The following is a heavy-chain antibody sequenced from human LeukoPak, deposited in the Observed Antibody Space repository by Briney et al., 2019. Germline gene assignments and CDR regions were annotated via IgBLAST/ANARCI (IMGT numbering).Heavy chain of an antibody. V-gene: IGHV1-2*02. CDR2: INPNSGGT. CDR3: AVRYCSSTSCYFDYYYMDV. J-gene: IGHJ6*03. Sequence: ASVKVSCKASGYTFTSYYMHWVRQAPGQGLEWMGWINPNSGGTNYAQKFQGRVTMTRDTSISTAYMELSRLRSDDTAVYYCAVRYCSSTSCYFDYYYMDVWGKGTTVTVSS. CDR1: GYTFTSYY. D-gene: IGHD2-2*01.